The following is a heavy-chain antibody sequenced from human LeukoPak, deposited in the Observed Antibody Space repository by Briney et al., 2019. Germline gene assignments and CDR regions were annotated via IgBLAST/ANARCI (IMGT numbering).Heavy chain of an antibody. CDR3: ARVVQQLDPYYYYYGMDV. Sequence: GASVKVSCKASGYTFTSYAMNWVRQAPGQGLEWMGWINTNTGNPTYAQGFTGRFVFSLDTSVSTAYLQISSLKAEDTAVYYCARVVQQLDPYYYYYGMDVWGQGTTVTVSS. V-gene: IGHV7-4-1*02. J-gene: IGHJ6*02. CDR1: GYTFTSYA. D-gene: IGHD6-13*01. CDR2: INTNTGNP.